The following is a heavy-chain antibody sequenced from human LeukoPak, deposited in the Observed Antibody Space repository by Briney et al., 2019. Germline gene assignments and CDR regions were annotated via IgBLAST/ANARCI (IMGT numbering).Heavy chain of an antibody. CDR2: IDHSGST. CDR3: ARDHYYDTSTYYEIDY. CDR1: GGSFSGYY. V-gene: IGHV4-34*01. Sequence: SETLSLTCAVYGGSFSGYYWSWIRQPPGKGLEWIGEIDHSGSTNYNPSLKSRVTISVDTSKNQFSLKLSSVTAADTAVYYCARDHYYDTSTYYEIDYWGQGTLVTVSS. D-gene: IGHD3-22*01. J-gene: IGHJ4*02.